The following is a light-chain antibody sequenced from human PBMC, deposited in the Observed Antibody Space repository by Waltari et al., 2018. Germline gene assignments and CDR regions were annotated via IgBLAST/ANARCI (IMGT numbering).Light chain of an antibody. V-gene: IGKV1-17*01. CDR1: QGISNA. J-gene: IGKJ4*01. Sequence: DIQMTQSPSSLSASVGDKVTITCRARQGISNALDWYQQKPEKAPKLLIYAASSLQSGVPSRFSGSGSGTDFTLTISRLQPEDFAVYYCQQRNSYPLTVGGGTKVEIK. CDR2: AAS. CDR3: QQRNSYPLT.